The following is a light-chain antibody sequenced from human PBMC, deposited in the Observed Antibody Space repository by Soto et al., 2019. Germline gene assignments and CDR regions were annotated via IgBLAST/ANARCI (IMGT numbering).Light chain of an antibody. CDR3: QQYNNWQT. J-gene: IGKJ1*01. CDR1: QSVSSN. V-gene: IGKV3-15*01. CDR2: GAS. Sequence: EIVMTQSPATLSVSPGERATLSCRASQSVSSNLAWYQQKPGQAPRLLIYGASTRATGIPARFSGSGSGTEFTLTFSSLQSEDFAVYYCQQYNNWQTFGQGTK.